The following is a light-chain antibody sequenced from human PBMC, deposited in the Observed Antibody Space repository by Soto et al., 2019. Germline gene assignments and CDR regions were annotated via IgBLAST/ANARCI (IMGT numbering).Light chain of an antibody. Sequence: DIVLTQTRLSSPVTLGQPASISCRSSQSLVHIDGNTYFNWLQQRPGQPPRILIYKISNRFPGVPDRFSGSWAGTDFTLKISRVEAEDVGVYYCMQATQSYTFGQGTRLEIK. J-gene: IGKJ2*01. CDR3: MQATQSYT. CDR2: KIS. CDR1: QSLVHIDGNTY. V-gene: IGKV2-24*01.